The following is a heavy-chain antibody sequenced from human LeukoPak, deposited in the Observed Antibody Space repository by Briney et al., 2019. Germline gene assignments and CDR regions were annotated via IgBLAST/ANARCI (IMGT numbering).Heavy chain of an antibody. CDR3: VKDRGYGYGEGGY. CDR2: ISSNGGST. D-gene: IGHD5-18*01. J-gene: IGHJ4*02. Sequence: GGSLRLSCSASGFTFSSYAMHWVRQAPGKGLEYVSAISSNGGSTYYADSVKGRFTISRDNSKNTLYLQMSSLRAEDTAVYYCVKDRGYGYGEGGYWGQGTLVTVSS. CDR1: GFTFSSYA. V-gene: IGHV3-64D*06.